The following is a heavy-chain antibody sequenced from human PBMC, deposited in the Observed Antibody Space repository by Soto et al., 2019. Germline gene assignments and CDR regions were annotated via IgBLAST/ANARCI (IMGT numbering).Heavy chain of an antibody. CDR1: GFTFNIYA. J-gene: IGHJ4*02. CDR2: ISSYGADT. Sequence: HPGGSLRLSCSASGFTFNIYAMHWVRDAPGKGLEFVSAISSYGADTYYADSVKGRFAISRDNSKNTLYLQMSSLRAEDTALYYCVKEGYMRSDWYGQFDYWGQGALVTVSS. V-gene: IGHV3-64D*06. CDR3: VKEGYMRSDWYGQFDY. D-gene: IGHD6-19*01.